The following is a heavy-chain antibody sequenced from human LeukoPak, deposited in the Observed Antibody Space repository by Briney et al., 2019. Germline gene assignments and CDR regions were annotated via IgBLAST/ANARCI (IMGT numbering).Heavy chain of an antibody. CDR3: AKDLRYNFGYDYLDP. J-gene: IGHJ5*02. CDR2: ISGSGDST. Sequence: GGSLRLSCAASGFSFSNYAMSWVRQAPGKGVEWVSAISGSGDSTYYADSVKGRFTISRDYSKNTLYLQMNSLRAEDTAVYYCAKDLRYNFGYDYLDPRGQGTLVTVSS. D-gene: IGHD5-18*01. CDR1: GFSFSNYA. V-gene: IGHV3-23*01.